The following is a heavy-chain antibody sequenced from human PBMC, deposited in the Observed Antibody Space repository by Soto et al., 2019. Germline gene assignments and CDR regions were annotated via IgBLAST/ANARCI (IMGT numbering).Heavy chain of an antibody. CDR1: GFTFSSYA. CDR2: ISSNGGST. V-gene: IGHV3-64D*06. J-gene: IGHJ5*02. Sequence: PGGSLKLSCVAFGFTFSSYAMHWVRQAPGKGLEYVSAISSNGGSTYYADSVKGRFTISRDNSKNTLYLQMSSLRAEDTAVYYCVRVNGVVVPAVMGGGWFDPWGQGT. CDR3: VRVNGVVVPAVMGGGWFDP. D-gene: IGHD2-2*01.